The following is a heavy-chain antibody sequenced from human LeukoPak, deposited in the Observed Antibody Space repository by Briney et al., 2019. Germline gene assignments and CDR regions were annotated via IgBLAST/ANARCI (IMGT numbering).Heavy chain of an antibody. CDR2: IYYSGST. CDR3: ARGSSSSWYYYYYYMDV. V-gene: IGHV4-39*01. CDR1: GGSISSSSHY. J-gene: IGHJ6*03. Sequence: SETLSLTCTVSGGSISSSSHYWGWIRQPPGKGLEWIGSIYYSGSTYYNPSLKSRVTISVDTSKNQFSLKLSSVTAADTAVYYCARGSSSSWYYYYYYMDVWGKGTTVTVSS. D-gene: IGHD6-13*01.